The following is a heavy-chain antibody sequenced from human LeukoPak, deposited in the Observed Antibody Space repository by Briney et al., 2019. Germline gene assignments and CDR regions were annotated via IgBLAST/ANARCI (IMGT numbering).Heavy chain of an antibody. CDR1: GFSFSSYS. Sequence: GGSLRLSCAASGFSFSSYSMNWVRQAPGKGLECVSYISGSSGTIHYSDSVKGRFTISRDNAKNSLFLQMSSLRAEDTAVYYCARALGGTTPWGTFDIWGQGTMVTVSS. J-gene: IGHJ3*02. CDR2: ISGSSGTI. D-gene: IGHD1-7*01. CDR3: ARALGGTTPWGTFDI. V-gene: IGHV3-48*01.